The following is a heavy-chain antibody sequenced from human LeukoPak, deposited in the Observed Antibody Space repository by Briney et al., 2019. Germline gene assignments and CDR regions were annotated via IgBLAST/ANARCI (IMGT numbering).Heavy chain of an antibody. V-gene: IGHV4-4*07. J-gene: IGHJ4*02. CDR1: GGPVSSYY. Sequence: PSETLSLTCIVSGGPVSSYYWSWIRQPAGKGLQWIGHIYPSGTTNYNPSLKSRVTISVDKSKNQVSLNLRSVTAADTALYYCARVGDSSGWYWSDWGQGTLVTVSS. CDR3: ARVGDSSGWYWSD. D-gene: IGHD6-19*01. CDR2: IYPSGTT.